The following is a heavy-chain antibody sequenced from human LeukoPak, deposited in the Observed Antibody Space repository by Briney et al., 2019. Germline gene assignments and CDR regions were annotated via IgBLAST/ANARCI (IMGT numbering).Heavy chain of an antibody. D-gene: IGHD4-17*01. Sequence: QPGGSLRLSCAASGFTFSSYAMSWVRQAPGKGLEWVSAISGSGGSTYYADSVKGRFTISRDNSKNTLYLQMNSLRAEDTAVYYCAKDPYGDLRPSCYFDYWGQGTLVTVSS. J-gene: IGHJ4*02. CDR1: GFTFSSYA. V-gene: IGHV3-23*01. CDR3: AKDPYGDLRPSCYFDY. CDR2: ISGSGGST.